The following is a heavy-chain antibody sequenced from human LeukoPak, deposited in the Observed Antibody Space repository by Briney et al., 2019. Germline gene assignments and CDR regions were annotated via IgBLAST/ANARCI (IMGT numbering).Heavy chain of an antibody. D-gene: IGHD4-11*01. V-gene: IGHV4-34*01. CDR3: ARDGSNWSNDYYHGVDV. CDR1: GGSFSGYY. CDR2: INHSGST. Sequence: SETLSLTCAVYGGSFSGYYWSWIRQPPGKGLEWIGEINHSGSTNYNPSLKSRVTISVDTSKNQFSLKLSSVTAADTAVYYCARDGSNWSNDYYHGVDVWGQGTTVTVSS. J-gene: IGHJ6*02.